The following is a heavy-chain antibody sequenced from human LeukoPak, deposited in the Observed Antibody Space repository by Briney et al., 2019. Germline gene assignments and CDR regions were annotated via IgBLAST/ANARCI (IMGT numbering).Heavy chain of an antibody. CDR2: IYYSGST. CDR1: GGSISSISSNNYH. D-gene: IGHD4-17*01. Sequence: SETLSLTCIVSGGSISSISSNNYHWGWIRQPPGKGLEWIGSIYYSGSTNYNPSLKSRVTISVDTSKNQFSLKLSSVTAADTAVYYCARTERNYGDYQGFDYWGQGTLVTVSS. CDR3: ARTERNYGDYQGFDY. V-gene: IGHV4-39*07. J-gene: IGHJ4*02.